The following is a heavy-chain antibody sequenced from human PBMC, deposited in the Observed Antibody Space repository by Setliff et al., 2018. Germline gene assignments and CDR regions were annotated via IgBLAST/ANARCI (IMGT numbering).Heavy chain of an antibody. CDR1: GGSISNNTFY. Sequence: PSETLSLTCTVSGGSISNNTFYWGLIRQPPGKGLEWIVSINYYGSIFDDGTTYSTYYNPSLKSRATISIDTSKSQFSLKLSSMTAADTALYYCARDRGSNNSPEDFDHWGLGTLVTVSS. CDR3: ARDRGSNNSPEDFDH. D-gene: IGHD1-1*01. CDR2: INYYGSIFDDGTTYST. J-gene: IGHJ4*02. V-gene: IGHV4-39*07.